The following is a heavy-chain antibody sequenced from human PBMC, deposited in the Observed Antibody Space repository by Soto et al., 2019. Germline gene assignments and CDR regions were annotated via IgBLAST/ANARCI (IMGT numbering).Heavy chain of an antibody. CDR2: IYHSETT. Sequence: QVQLRESGPGLVKPSQTVSLTCTVSGGSISSGSYYWSWIRQHPGEGLEWIGYIYHSETTKYNPSLKGRVSISDDTSKNQFSLRLSSVTAADTAVYYCASVALPGLAGDYNDYRGQGTLVSVSS. J-gene: IGHJ4*02. CDR3: ASVALPGLAGDYNDY. V-gene: IGHV4-31*03. CDR1: GGSISSGSYY. D-gene: IGHD6-13*01.